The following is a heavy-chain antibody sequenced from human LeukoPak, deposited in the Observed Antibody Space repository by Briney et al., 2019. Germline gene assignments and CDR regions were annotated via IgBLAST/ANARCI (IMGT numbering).Heavy chain of an antibody. D-gene: IGHD6-19*01. CDR2: IIPIFGTA. J-gene: IGHJ6*03. Sequence: GASVKVSCKASGYTFTTYNIHWVRQAPGQGLEWMGGIIPIFGTANYAQKFQGRVTITADESTSTAYMELSSLRSEDTAVYYCARLAVAGRENYYYYMDVWGKGTTVTISS. CDR3: ARLAVAGRENYYYYMDV. CDR1: GYTFTTYN. V-gene: IGHV1-69*13.